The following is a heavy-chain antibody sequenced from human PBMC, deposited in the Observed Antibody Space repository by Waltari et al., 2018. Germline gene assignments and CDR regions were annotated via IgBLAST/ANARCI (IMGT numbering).Heavy chain of an antibody. CDR1: GFTIKDFA. Sequence: QVHLVESGGGVVQSGKSLRLSCAASGFTIKDFAMHWVRQAPGQGLEWCSVISSDGTNKYYADSVKGRFIISRDNSGSTLYLQMNSLRPQDTAIYYCARGDCRSTSCYSLESWGHGTLVTVS. CDR3: ARGDCRSTSCYSLES. D-gene: IGHD2-2*01. CDR2: ISSDGTNK. J-gene: IGHJ1*01. V-gene: IGHV3-30*01.